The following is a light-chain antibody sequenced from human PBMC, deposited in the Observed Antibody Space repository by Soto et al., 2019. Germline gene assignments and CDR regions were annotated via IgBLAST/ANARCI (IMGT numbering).Light chain of an antibody. V-gene: IGKV3-11*01. J-gene: IGKJ1*01. CDR1: QTLSTY. Sequence: EIVLTQSPATLSLSPGDRATLSCGASQTLSTYVAWYQQKPGQAPRLLIYDASNRATGIPARFSGSGSGADFTLTISSLEPEDFAVYYCQQRYNWPLTFGQGTKVDIK. CDR3: QQRYNWPLT. CDR2: DAS.